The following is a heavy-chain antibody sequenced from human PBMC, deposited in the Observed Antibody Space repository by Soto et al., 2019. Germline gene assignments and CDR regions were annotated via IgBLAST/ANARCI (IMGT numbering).Heavy chain of an antibody. CDR2: VHYSGST. CDR3: ASRLGRNYYGMDV. J-gene: IGHJ6*02. V-gene: IGHV4-59*12. Sequence: PSGTLSLACTVSGGSSSTYYWSGSRQPPGKGLEWIGCVHYSGSTNYNPSLKSRVTISVDMSKNQFSLKVNSVTTADTAVYYCASRLGRNYYGMDVWGQGTTVTVSS. D-gene: IGHD1-1*01. CDR1: GGSSSTYY.